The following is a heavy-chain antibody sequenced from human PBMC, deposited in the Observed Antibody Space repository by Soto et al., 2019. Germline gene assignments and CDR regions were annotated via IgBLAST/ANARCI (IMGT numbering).Heavy chain of an antibody. CDR1: GFTFSSYS. CDR2: ISSSSSTI. V-gene: IGHV3-48*01. CDR3: ARSERGGPLGGSLDI. J-gene: IGHJ3*02. Sequence: EVQLVESGGGLVQPGGSLRLSCAASGFTFSSYSMNWVRQAPGKGLEWVSYISSSSSTIYYADSVKGRFTISRDNAKNSLYLQMNSLRAEDTAVYYCARSERGGPLGGSLDIWGQGTMVTVSS. D-gene: IGHD3-10*01.